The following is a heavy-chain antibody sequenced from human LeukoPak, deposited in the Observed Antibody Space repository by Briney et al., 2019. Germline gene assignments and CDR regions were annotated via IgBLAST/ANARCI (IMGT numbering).Heavy chain of an antibody. J-gene: IGHJ6*03. CDR3: ARGREDYYYMDV. V-gene: IGHV4-31*03. CDR2: ISYSGSN. Sequence: PSETLSLTCTVSGGSLSSGGYYWSWIRQHPGKGLEWIGYISYSGSNYYNPSLKSRVTISEDTSKNQFSLKLSSVTAADTAVYYCARGREDYYYMDVWGKGTTVTVSS. CDR1: GGSLSSGGYY.